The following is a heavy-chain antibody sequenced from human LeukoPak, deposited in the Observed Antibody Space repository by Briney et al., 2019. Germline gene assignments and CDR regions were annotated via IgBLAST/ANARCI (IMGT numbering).Heavy chain of an antibody. CDR3: ARDGDVVPAPASIDNYFDY. D-gene: IGHD2-2*01. J-gene: IGHJ4*02. V-gene: IGHV3-30-3*01. CDR2: ISYDGISQ. Sequence: GGPLRLSCAASGFTFSTYAMHWVRQAPGKGLEWLVVISYDGISQYYRDSVKGRFTISRDNSKNTLYLQMNSLTGEDTAVYYCARDGDVVPAPASIDNYFDYWGQGTLVTVSA. CDR1: GFTFSTYA.